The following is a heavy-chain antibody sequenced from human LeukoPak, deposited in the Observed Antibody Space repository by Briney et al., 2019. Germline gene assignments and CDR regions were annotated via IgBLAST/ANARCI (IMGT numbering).Heavy chain of an antibody. V-gene: IGHV4-59*01. CDR2: IYYSGST. D-gene: IGHD3-22*01. CDR3: ASHCYDGSGYYPLAY. J-gene: IGHJ4*02. Sequence: PSETLSLTCTVSSGSISSYYWSWIRQPPGKGLEWVGYIYYSGSTNYNPSLKSRVTLSVDTSKNQFSLKLNSVTAADTAVYYCASHCYDGSGYYPLAYWGQGTLVTVSS. CDR1: SGSISSYY.